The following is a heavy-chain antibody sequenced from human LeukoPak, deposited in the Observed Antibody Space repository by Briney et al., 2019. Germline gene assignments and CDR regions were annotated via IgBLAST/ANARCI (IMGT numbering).Heavy chain of an antibody. D-gene: IGHD6-19*01. V-gene: IGHV3-13*01. CDR2: IGTAGDT. CDR1: GFTFSDYW. J-gene: IGHJ4*02. Sequence: GGSLRLSCAASGFTFSDYWLHWVRQATGKGLEWVSAIGTAGDTYYPGSVKGRFTISRENAKNSLYLQMNSLRAGDTAVYYCARADSSGWYDYWGQGTLVTVSS. CDR3: ARADSSGWYDY.